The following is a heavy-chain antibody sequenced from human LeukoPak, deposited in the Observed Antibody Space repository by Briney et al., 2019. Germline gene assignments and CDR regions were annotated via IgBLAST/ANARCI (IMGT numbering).Heavy chain of an antibody. D-gene: IGHD2/OR15-2a*01. CDR2: ISYDGSNK. J-gene: IGHJ4*02. CDR1: GFTFRRFS. CDR3: ARDLLYQYYFDY. V-gene: IGHV3-30-3*01. Sequence: GGSLRLSCAASGFTFRRFSMNWVRQAPGKGLEWVAVISYDGSNKYYADSVKGRFTISRDNSKNTLYLQMNSLRAEDTAVYYCARDLLYQYYFDYWGQGTLVTVSS.